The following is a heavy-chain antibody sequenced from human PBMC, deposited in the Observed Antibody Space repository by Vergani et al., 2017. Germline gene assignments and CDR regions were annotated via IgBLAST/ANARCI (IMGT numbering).Heavy chain of an antibody. Sequence: QVQLVESGGGLVKPGGSLRLSCAASGFTFSDYYMSWIRQAPGKGLEWVSYISSSSSYTNYADSVKGRFTISRDNAKNSLYLQMNSLRAEDTAVYYCASRGDYYDRNAFDIWGQGTMVTVSS. CDR1: GFTFSDYY. CDR2: ISSSSSYT. CDR3: ASRGDYYDRNAFDI. V-gene: IGHV3-11*06. J-gene: IGHJ3*02. D-gene: IGHD3-22*01.